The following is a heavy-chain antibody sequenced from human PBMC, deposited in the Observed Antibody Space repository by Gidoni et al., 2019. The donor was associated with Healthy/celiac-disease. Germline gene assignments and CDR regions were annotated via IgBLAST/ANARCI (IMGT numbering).Heavy chain of an antibody. J-gene: IGHJ6*02. CDR1: GITYRGSD. CDR2: LSSDVSHK. CDR3: AKDMNSDGPVYYYGMDV. D-gene: IGHD5-18*01. V-gene: IGHV3-30*18. Sequence: QVQMVEAGGGEVQTGRSLRLSCADAGITYRGSDMHWVRQAPGKEREWFAVLSSDVSHKYYADSVKGRFTISRYNSKNTLYLQMTRLSADDTALYYCAKDMNSDGPVYYYGMDVWGQVTTVTVSS.